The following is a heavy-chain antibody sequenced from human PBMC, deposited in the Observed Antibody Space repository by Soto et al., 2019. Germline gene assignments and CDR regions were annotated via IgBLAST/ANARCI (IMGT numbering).Heavy chain of an antibody. CDR3: ASDSNGFLEWLLYGSGSYYNLYYYYGMDV. V-gene: IGHV1-18*01. Sequence: GASVKVSCKASGYTFTSYGISWVRQAPGQGLEWMGWISAYNGNTNYAQKLQGRVTMTTDTSTSTAYMELRSLRSDDTAVYYCASDSNGFLEWLLYGSGSYYNLYYYYGMDVWGQGTTVTVSS. D-gene: IGHD3-10*01. CDR1: GYTFTSYG. CDR2: ISAYNGNT. J-gene: IGHJ6*02.